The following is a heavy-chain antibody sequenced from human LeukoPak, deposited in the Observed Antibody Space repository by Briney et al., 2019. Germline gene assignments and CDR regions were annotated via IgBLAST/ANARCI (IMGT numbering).Heavy chain of an antibody. D-gene: IGHD6-19*01. V-gene: IGHV1-69*13. CDR1: GGTFSSYA. J-gene: IGHJ4*02. CDR3: ARSESQWLPPGYFDY. Sequence: ASVKVSCKASGGTFSSYAISWVRQAPGQGLEWMGGIIPIFGTANYAQKFQGRVTITADESTSTAYMELSSLRSEDTAVYYCARSESQWLPPGYFDYWGQGTLVTVSS. CDR2: IIPIFGTA.